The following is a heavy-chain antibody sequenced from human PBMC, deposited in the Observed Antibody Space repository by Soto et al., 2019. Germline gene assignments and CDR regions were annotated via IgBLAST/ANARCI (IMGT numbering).Heavy chain of an antibody. D-gene: IGHD3-3*01. CDR1: GGSISSGSYY. V-gene: IGHV4-39*01. CDR3: ARRNVYYDFWSGPVDNWFDP. J-gene: IGHJ5*02. Sequence: SETLSLTCTVSGGSISSGSYYWGWIRQPPGKGLEWIGSIYYSGSTYYNPSLKSQVTISVDTSKNQFSLKLSSVTAADTAVYYCARRNVYYDFWSGPVDNWFDPWGQGTLVTVSS. CDR2: IYYSGST.